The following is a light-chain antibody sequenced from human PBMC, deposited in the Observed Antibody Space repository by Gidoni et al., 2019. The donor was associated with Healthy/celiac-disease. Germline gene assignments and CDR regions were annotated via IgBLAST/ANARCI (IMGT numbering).Light chain of an antibody. CDR1: QSVSSY. V-gene: IGKV3-11*01. J-gene: IGKJ4*01. CDR3: QQRSNWPLT. Sequence: ELVLTQSPATLSLSPGERATLSCRASQSVSSYLAWYQQKPGQAPRLLLYDASNRATGIPARFSGSGSGTDFTLTISSLEPEDFAVYYCQQRSNWPLTFGGXTKVEIK. CDR2: DAS.